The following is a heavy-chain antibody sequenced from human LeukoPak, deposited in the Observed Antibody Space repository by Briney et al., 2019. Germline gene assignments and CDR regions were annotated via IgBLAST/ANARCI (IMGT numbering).Heavy chain of an antibody. CDR2: IIPIFGTA. CDR3: ARRGIAVAGTDGFDY. Sequence: ASVKVSCQASVGTLSSYAISWLRQAPGQGLEWMGGIIPIFGTAKNARKFQGRVTITADESTSTAYMEVSSLRSEDTAVYYCARRGIAVAGTDGFDYWGEGALVAVSS. CDR1: VGTLSSYA. V-gene: IGHV1-69*13. J-gene: IGHJ4*02. D-gene: IGHD6-19*01.